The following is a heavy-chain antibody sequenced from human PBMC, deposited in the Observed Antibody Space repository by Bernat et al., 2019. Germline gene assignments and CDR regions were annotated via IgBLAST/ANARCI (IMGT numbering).Heavy chain of an antibody. Sequence: EVQLVESGGGLVKPGGSLRLSCAASGFTFSSYSMNWVRQAPGKGLEWVSSISSSSSYIYYADSVKGRFTISRDNAKNSLYLQMNSLRAEDTAVYYWGGFFGPYSRSGRGGGSDYWGQGTLVTVSS. CDR2: ISSSSSYI. J-gene: IGHJ4*02. D-gene: IGHD6-6*01. V-gene: IGHV3-21*01. CDR1: GFTFSSYS. CDR3: GGFFGPYSRSGRGGGSDY.